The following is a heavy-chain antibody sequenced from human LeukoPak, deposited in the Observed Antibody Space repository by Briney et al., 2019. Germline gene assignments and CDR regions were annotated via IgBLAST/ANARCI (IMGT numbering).Heavy chain of an antibody. CDR1: GFTFSSYW. J-gene: IGHJ4*02. D-gene: IGHD3-10*01. CDR2: IKQDGSEK. CDR3: ARDGSREWPLGY. Sequence: GGSLRLSCAVSGFTFSSYWMSWVRQAPGKGLEWVANIKQDGSEKYYVDSVKGRFTISRDDAKNSLYLQMNSLRAGDTAVYYCARDGSREWPLGYWGQGTLVTVSS. V-gene: IGHV3-7*01.